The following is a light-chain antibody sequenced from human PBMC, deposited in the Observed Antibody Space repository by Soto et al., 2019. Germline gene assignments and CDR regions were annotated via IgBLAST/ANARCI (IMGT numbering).Light chain of an antibody. Sequence: AIQMTQSPSSLSASVGDRVTITCRASQAIGNDLGWYQQRPGKVPKLLIYAASALNSGVPSRFSGSGSGTDFTLTISSLQPEDFAIYYCLQDRSYPRTFGQGTKVDIK. CDR3: LQDRSYPRT. CDR2: AAS. J-gene: IGKJ1*01. CDR1: QAIGND. V-gene: IGKV1-6*01.